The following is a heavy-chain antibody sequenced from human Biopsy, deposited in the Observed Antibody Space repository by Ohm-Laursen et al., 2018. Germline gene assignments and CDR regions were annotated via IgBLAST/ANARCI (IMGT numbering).Heavy chain of an antibody. J-gene: IGHJ5*02. CDR3: ARHPTGFWFDP. CDR1: GGSISSETNY. V-gene: IGHV4-39*01. CDR2: IFYGGIT. Sequence: PDTLSLTCAVSGGSISSETNYWGWIRQPPGKGLEWIGSIFYGGITYYNPSLKSRVTISVDTSKNQFSLNLSSVTGADTAVYYCARHPTGFWFDPWGQGTLVTVSS.